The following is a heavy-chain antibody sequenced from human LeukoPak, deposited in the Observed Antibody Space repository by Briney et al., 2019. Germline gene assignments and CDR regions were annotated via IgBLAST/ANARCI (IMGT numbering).Heavy chain of an antibody. CDR3: ARSRFTIFGVVTTYYYYMDV. CDR2: IYPGDSDT. J-gene: IGHJ6*03. CDR1: GYSFTSYW. V-gene: IGHV5-51*07. D-gene: IGHD3-3*01. Sequence: PGESLKISCKGSGYSFTSYWIGWVHQMPGKGLEWMGIIYPGDSDTRYSPSFQGQVTISADKSISTAYLQWSSLKASDTAMYYCARSRFTIFGVVTTYYYYMDVWGKGTTVTVSS.